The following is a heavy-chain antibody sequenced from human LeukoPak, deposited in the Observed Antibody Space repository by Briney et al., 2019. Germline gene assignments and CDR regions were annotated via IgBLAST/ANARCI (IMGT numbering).Heavy chain of an antibody. Sequence: ASVKVSCKASGYTFTNYDISWVRQATGQGLEWMGWMKPSSGDTAYVQKFQGRITMTRNTSISTAYMELSSLRSEDTAVYYCARERHVEMATIDFDYWGQGTLVTVSS. CDR1: GYTFTNYD. CDR2: MKPSSGDT. CDR3: ARERHVEMATIDFDY. J-gene: IGHJ4*02. D-gene: IGHD5-24*01. V-gene: IGHV1-8*01.